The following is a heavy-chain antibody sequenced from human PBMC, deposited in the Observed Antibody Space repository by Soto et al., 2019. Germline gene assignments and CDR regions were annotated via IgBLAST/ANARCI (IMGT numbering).Heavy chain of an antibody. Sequence: VGSLRLSCAASGFTFSNYSMHWVRQAPGKGLEWVAVISKDGDKKYYADSVKGRFTISRDNSKNTLYLQMNSLRPEDTAVHYCAREWSVAKPGYWGQGTQVTVSS. D-gene: IGHD5-12*01. CDR2: ISKDGDKK. CDR3: AREWSVAKPGY. CDR1: GFTFSNYS. J-gene: IGHJ4*02. V-gene: IGHV3-30-3*01.